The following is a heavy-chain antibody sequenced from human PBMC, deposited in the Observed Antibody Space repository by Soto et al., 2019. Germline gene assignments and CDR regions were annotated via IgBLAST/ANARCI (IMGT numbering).Heavy chain of an antibody. CDR1: GFTFRSHA. CDR3: ARDRAGDILAISLAATPYFDS. D-gene: IGHD2-15*01. J-gene: IGHJ4*02. V-gene: IGHV3-30*01. Sequence: QEQLVESGGGVVQPGRSLRLSCTASGFTFRSHAMHWVRQAPGKGLEVVAVISYDGRNNYYADSVKGRFTISRDNSKNTLYLQVNSLKTEDTAVYYCARDRAGDILAISLAATPYFDSWGQGTLVTVSS. CDR2: ISYDGRNN.